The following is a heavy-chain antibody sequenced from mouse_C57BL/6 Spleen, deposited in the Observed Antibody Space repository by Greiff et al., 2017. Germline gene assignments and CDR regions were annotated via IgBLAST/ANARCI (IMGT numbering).Heavy chain of an antibody. CDR3: ARGGNMFAY. J-gene: IGHJ3*01. V-gene: IGHV1-22*01. Sequence: VQLKESGPELVKPGASVKLSCKASGYTFTDYNMHWVKQSHGKSLEWIGYINPNNGGTSYNQKFKGKATLTVNKSSSTAYMELRGLTSDDSAVYCCARGGNMFAYWRQETLDTVSA. CDR1: GYTFTDYN. CDR2: INPNNGGT. D-gene: IGHD2-1*01.